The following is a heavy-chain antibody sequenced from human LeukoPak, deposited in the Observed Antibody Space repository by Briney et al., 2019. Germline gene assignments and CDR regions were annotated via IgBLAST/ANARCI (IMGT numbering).Heavy chain of an antibody. CDR2: IKEDESAK. J-gene: IGHJ4*02. V-gene: IGHV3-7*01. CDR1: GFSFSTYW. D-gene: IGHD1-26*01. Sequence: GGSLRLSYAAAGFSFSTYWMAWLRQAPGKGLEWVANIKEDESAKHQADSVKGRFTIFRDNARNSVYLQMSSLRGEDTAVYYCARDVGGSLDYWGQGTLVTVSS. CDR3: ARDVGGSLDY.